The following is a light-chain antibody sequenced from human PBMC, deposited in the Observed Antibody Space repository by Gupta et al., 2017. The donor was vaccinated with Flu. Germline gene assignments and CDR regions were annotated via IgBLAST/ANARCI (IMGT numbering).Light chain of an antibody. J-gene: IGKJ3*01. CDR3: QQTYSTPLLT. CDR1: QSISNY. CDR2: RAS. V-gene: IGKV1-39*01. Sequence: SSLSASVGDRGTITCRASQSISNYLNWYQKKPGEAPKLLVYRASSWQSGVPSRFSGSGSGTDFTLTISSRQPEDCASYFCQQTYSTPLLTFGHGTKVDIK.